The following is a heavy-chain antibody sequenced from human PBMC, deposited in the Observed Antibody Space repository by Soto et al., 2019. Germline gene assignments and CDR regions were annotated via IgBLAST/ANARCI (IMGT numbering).Heavy chain of an antibody. D-gene: IGHD2-15*01. Sequence: SVKVSCKASGGTFSSYAINWVRQAPGQGLEWMGGIIPVFGTANYAQKFQGRVTITADKSTSTAYMELNSLRSEDTAVYYCARTPKAATLSYYYGMDVWGQGTTVTVSS. CDR2: IIPVFGTA. CDR3: ARTPKAATLSYYYGMDV. V-gene: IGHV1-69*06. J-gene: IGHJ6*02. CDR1: GGTFSSYA.